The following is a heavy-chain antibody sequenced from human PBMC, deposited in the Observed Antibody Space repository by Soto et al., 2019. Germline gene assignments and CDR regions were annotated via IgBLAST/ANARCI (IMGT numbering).Heavy chain of an antibody. CDR2: ISSSGSFV. Sequence: EVQLVESGGGLVEPGGSLGLSCAASGFSLTDYYMNWVRQAPGKGLEWVSSISSSGSFVSYADSVTGRFSISRDNAKNLLFLQMNSLRAEDTAVYYCAGTYGSADYWGQGTLVTVSS. J-gene: IGHJ4*02. V-gene: IGHV3-21*02. CDR1: GFSLTDYY. D-gene: IGHD3-10*01. CDR3: AGTYGSADY.